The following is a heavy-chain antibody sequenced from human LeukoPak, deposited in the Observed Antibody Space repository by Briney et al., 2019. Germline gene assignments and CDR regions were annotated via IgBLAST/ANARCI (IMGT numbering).Heavy chain of an antibody. Sequence: GGSLRLSCAACGFTFSSHSMNWVRQAPGKGLEWVSYISSSRRTINYAESVKRRSTIYRENGKNALYLQMNSLRVGDTAVYYCTRGSPATLWGQGTMVTVSS. V-gene: IGHV3-48*01. J-gene: IGHJ3*01. CDR1: GFTFSSHS. CDR3: TRGSPATL. CDR2: ISSSRRTI. D-gene: IGHD2-15*01.